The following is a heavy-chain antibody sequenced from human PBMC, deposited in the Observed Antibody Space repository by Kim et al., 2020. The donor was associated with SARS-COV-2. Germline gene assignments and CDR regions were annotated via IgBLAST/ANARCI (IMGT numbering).Heavy chain of an antibody. J-gene: IGHJ6*02. CDR2: IYYSGST. Sequence: SETLSLTCTVSGGSISSYYWSWIRQPPGKGLEWIGYIYYSGSTNYNPSLKSRVTISVDTSKNQFSLKLSSVTAADTAVYYCARENDIHYGMDVWGQGTTVTFSS. CDR1: GGSISSYY. V-gene: IGHV4-59*01. CDR3: ARENDIHYGMDV.